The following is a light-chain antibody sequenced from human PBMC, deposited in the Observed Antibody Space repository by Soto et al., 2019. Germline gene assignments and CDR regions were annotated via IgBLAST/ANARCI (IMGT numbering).Light chain of an antibody. V-gene: IGKV3-20*01. J-gene: IGKJ5*01. CDR1: QSVSSW. CDR3: QQRGSCFT. CDR2: GAS. Sequence: EIVLTQSLSTVYRSMGERXTXTCRASQSVSSWLAWYQQKPGQAPRILIYGASSRARGMPDRFRGRGSGTDFTLTLSRRERADFAGYYCQQRGSCFTLGQGRRMDIK.